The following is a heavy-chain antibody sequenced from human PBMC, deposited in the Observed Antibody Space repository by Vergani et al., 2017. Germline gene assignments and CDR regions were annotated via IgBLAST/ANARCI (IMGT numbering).Heavy chain of an antibody. D-gene: IGHD4-23*01. J-gene: IGHJ4*02. V-gene: IGHV4-4*07. CDR2: IYTSGST. CDR1: GGSISSYY. Sequence: QVQLQESGPGLVKPSEPLSLTCTVSGGSISSYYWSWIRQPAGKGLEWIGRIYTSGSTNYNPSLKSRVTISVDTSKNQFSLKLSSVTAADTAVYYCARDHYGGNSAHFDYWGQGTLVTVSS. CDR3: ARDHYGGNSAHFDY.